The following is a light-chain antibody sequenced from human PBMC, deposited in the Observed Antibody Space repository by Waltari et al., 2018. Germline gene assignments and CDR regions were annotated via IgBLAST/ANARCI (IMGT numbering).Light chain of an antibody. J-gene: IGKJ2*01. Sequence: DIQMTQSPSSLSASVGDRVTITCRASKSFGTFLNWYQQKPGTAPKVLIYGASSLQSGVPSRFSGSGSGTDFTLTISSLHPEDFATYYCQQSYSAPRTFGQGTKLEIK. V-gene: IGKV1-39*01. CDR3: QQSYSAPRT. CDR1: KSFGTF. CDR2: GAS.